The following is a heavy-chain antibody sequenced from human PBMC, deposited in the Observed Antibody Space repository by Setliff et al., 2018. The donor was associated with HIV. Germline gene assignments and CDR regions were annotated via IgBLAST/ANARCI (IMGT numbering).Heavy chain of an antibody. CDR1: GYSISSGYY. CDR2: IFHSGST. D-gene: IGHD3-10*01. V-gene: IGHV4-38-2*02. CDR3: ARNRVPSSL. J-gene: IGHJ4*02. Sequence: SETLSLTCTVSGYSISSGYYWGFIRQPPGKGLEWIGSIFHSGSTYYNPSLKGRVTMSVDTSENQFSLKLRSVTAAETAVYYCARNRVPSSLWCQGTLVTVSS.